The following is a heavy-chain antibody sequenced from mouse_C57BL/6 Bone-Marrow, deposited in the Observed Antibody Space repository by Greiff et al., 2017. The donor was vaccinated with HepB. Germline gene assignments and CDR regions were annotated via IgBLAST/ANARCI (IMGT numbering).Heavy chain of an antibody. CDR3: AREGWWYFDY. J-gene: IGHJ2*01. V-gene: IGHV1-69*01. CDR1: GYTFTSYW. D-gene: IGHD1-1*02. CDR2: IDPSDSYT. Sequence: QVQLQQSGAELARPGASVKMSCKASGYTFTSYWMHWVKQRPGQGLEWIGEIDPSDSYTNYNQKFKGKSTLTVDKSSSTAYMQLSSLTSEDSAVYYCAREGWWYFDYWGQGTTLTVSS.